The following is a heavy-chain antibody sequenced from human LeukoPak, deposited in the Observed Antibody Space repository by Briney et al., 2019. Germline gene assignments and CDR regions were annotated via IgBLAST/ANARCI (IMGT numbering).Heavy chain of an antibody. CDR3: ARSRGGSGWYPNYFDY. Sequence: PSETLSLTCTVSGGSISSYYWSWIRQPPGKGLEWIGYIYYSGSTNYNPSLKSRVTISVDTSKNQFSLKLSSVTAADTAVYYCARSRGGSGWYPNYFDYWGQGTLVTVSS. J-gene: IGHJ4*02. CDR1: GGSISSYY. D-gene: IGHD6-19*01. V-gene: IGHV4-59*12. CDR2: IYYSGST.